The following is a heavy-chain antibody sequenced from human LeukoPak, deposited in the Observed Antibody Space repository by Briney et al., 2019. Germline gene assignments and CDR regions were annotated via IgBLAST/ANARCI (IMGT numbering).Heavy chain of an antibody. CDR2: INHSGST. CDR3: ARHKKSYYGSESPVGY. Sequence: PSETLSLTCAVYGGSFSGYYWSWIRQPPGKGLEWIGEINHSGSTNYNPSLKSRVTISVDTSKNQFSLKLSSVTAADTAVYYCARHKKSYYGSESPVGYWGQGTLVTVSS. V-gene: IGHV4-34*01. CDR1: GGSFSGYY. J-gene: IGHJ4*02. D-gene: IGHD3-10*01.